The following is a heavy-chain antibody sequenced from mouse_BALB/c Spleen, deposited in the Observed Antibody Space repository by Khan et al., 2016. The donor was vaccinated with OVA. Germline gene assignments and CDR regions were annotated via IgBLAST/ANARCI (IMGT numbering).Heavy chain of an antibody. CDR1: GYTIINYW. V-gene: IGHV1-7*01. CDR2: INPSTGYT. D-gene: IGHD1-1*01. Sequence: QVQLKQSGAELAKPGASVKMSCKASGYTIINYWLPWVKPRPGQGPEGIGYINPSTGYTEYNQNFKDKATLTADKSSSTAYMQLSRLAAEDSAVYYCARRGLRWDFDYWGQGTTVTVSS. CDR3: ARRGLRWDFDY. J-gene: IGHJ2*01.